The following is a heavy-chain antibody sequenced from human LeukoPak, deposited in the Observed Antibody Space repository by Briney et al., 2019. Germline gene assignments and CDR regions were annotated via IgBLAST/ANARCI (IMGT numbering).Heavy chain of an antibody. CDR3: AREKGGYFDY. Sequence: GGSLRLSCAASGFTFSSYGMHWVRQAPXKXLEWVAVIWYDGSNKYYADSVKGRFTISRDNSKNTLYLQMNSLRAEDTAVYYCAREKGGYFDYWGQGTLVTVSS. CDR2: IWYDGSNK. J-gene: IGHJ4*02. CDR1: GFTFSSYG. D-gene: IGHD3-16*01. V-gene: IGHV3-33*01.